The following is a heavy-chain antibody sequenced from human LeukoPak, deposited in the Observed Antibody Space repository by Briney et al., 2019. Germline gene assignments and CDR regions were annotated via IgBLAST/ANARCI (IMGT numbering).Heavy chain of an antibody. Sequence: GGSLRLSCAASGFNLSNYWMHWVRQGPGKGLVWVSSISSDGSRANYADSVKGRFTIPRDNAKNTLFLQMNSLRAEDTAVYYCARDCCGEWYFFDLWGQGTLVTVSS. CDR2: ISSDGSRA. CDR1: GFNLSNYW. V-gene: IGHV3-74*01. CDR3: ARDCCGEWYFFDL. J-gene: IGHJ4*02. D-gene: IGHD3-10*01.